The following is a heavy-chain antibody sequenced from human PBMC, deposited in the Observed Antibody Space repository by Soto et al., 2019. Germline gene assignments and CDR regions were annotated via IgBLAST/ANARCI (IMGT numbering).Heavy chain of an antibody. J-gene: IGHJ5*02. D-gene: IGHD1-1*01. Sequence: PGGSLRLSCAASGFTFSDYYMSWIRQAPGMGLEWVSYISGSGNSIYYADSVKGRFIISRDNAKNSLYLQMNSLRVEDTAVYYCATLSTQFDRWGQGNLVTVSS. CDR2: ISGSGNSI. CDR1: GFTFSDYY. CDR3: ATLSTQFDR. V-gene: IGHV3-11*01.